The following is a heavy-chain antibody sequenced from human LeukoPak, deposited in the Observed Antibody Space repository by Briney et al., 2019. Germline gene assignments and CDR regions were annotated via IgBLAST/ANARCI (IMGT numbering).Heavy chain of an antibody. CDR3: ARAIRDQVTSGTTLAPYYFDY. J-gene: IGHJ4*02. V-gene: IGHV5-51*01. Sequence: GESLKISCKGSGYSFTSYWIGWVRQMPGKGLEWMGIIYPGDSDTRYSPSFQGQVTISADKSISTAYLQWSSLKASDTAMYYCARAIRDQVTSGTTLAPYYFDYWGQGTLVSVSS. D-gene: IGHD1-7*01. CDR2: IYPGDSDT. CDR1: GYSFTSYW.